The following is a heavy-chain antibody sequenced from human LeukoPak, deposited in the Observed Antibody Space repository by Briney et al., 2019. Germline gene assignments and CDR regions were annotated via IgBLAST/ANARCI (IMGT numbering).Heavy chain of an antibody. Sequence: PGGSLRLSCAASGFTFSGYWMHCVRQAPGKGLVWVSRINSDGSTTSYADSVKGRFTSSRDNAKNTLYLQMNSLTAEDTAVYYCARDYNYGLDYWGQGTLVTVSS. CDR1: GFTFSGYW. CDR3: ARDYNYGLDY. D-gene: IGHD1-1*01. J-gene: IGHJ4*02. V-gene: IGHV3-74*01. CDR2: INSDGSTT.